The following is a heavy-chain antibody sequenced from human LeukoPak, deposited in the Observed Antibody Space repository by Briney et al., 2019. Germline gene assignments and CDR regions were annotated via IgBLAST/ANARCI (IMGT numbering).Heavy chain of an antibody. V-gene: IGHV3-30*04. CDR3: ARSADSSGYYSSDY. J-gene: IGHJ4*02. D-gene: IGHD3-22*01. CDR1: GFTFSSYA. CDR2: ISYDGSNK. Sequence: GGSLRLSCAASGFTFSSYAMHWVRQAPGKGLEWVAVISYDGSNKYYADSVKGRFTISRDNSKNTLYLQMNSLRAEDTAVYYCARSADSSGYYSSDYWGQGTLVTVSS.